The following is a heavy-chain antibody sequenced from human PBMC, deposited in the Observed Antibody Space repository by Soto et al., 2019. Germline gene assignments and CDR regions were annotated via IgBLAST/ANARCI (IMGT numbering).Heavy chain of an antibody. CDR2: ISWNSGTI. D-gene: IGHD2-15*01. J-gene: IGHJ4*02. V-gene: IGHV3-9*01. CDR1: GFTFDDHA. CDR3: LIVVNYPAY. Sequence: GGSLRLSCAASGFTFDDHAMHWVRQGPGKGLEWVSGISWNSGTIVYADSVKGRFTISRDNTKNSLYLQMNSLRAEDTAVYYCLIVVNYPAYWGQGTLVTVSS.